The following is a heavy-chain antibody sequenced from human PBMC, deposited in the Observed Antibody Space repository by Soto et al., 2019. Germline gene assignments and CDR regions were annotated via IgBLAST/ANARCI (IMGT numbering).Heavy chain of an antibody. CDR2: IYYDGNT. CDR3: AKSSIEPRLFMYPFYS. CDR1: GDSITSDQYY. V-gene: IGHV4-39*01. Sequence: SETLSLTCNVSGDSITSDQYYWGWIRQPPGKGLETIANIYYDGNTYYNPSLESRVTISVDTSKNQFSLRLTSVTAADTAVYYCAKSSIEPRLFMYPFYSWVLGTLFTGS. J-gene: IGHJ4*02. D-gene: IGHD6-6*01.